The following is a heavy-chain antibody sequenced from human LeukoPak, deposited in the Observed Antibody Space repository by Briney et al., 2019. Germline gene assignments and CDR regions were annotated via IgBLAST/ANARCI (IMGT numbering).Heavy chain of an antibody. Sequence: GGSLRLSCAASGFTFSSYAMSWVRQAPGKGLEWVSAISGSGGSTYYADSVKGRFTISRDNSKNTLYLQMNSLRAEDTALYYCAKDIRYCGGDCYPDYYYGMDVWGQGTTVTVSS. D-gene: IGHD2-21*02. J-gene: IGHJ6*02. V-gene: IGHV3-23*01. CDR1: GFTFSSYA. CDR2: ISGSGGST. CDR3: AKDIRYCGGDCYPDYYYGMDV.